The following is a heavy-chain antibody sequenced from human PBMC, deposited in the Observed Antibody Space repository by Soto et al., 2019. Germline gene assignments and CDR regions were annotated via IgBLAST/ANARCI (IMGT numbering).Heavy chain of an antibody. Sequence: QVQLQESGPGLVKPSGTLSLTCAVSGDSISSSKWWTWVRQPPGKGLEWIGDTLHSGSTNYNPSPRSEIIIQSDRSKNRFPLGLRSVPAATRAVYNWANGPGCYRHDVWAKEHWSSSLQ. J-gene: IGHJ3*01. CDR2: TLHSGST. CDR3: ANGPGCYRHDV. D-gene: IGHD3-22*01. V-gene: IGHV4-4*02. CDR1: GDSISSSKW.